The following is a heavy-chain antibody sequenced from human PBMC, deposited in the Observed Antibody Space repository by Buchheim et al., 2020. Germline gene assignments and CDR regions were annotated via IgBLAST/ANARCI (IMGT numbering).Heavy chain of an antibody. V-gene: IGHV1-46*01. CDR1: GYTFTSYY. Sequence: QVQLVQSGAEVKKPGASVKVSCKASGYTFTSYYMHWVRQAPGQGLEWMGIINPSGGSTSYAQKFQGRVTMTRETSTSTVYLELSSLGSEDTAVYYCARARGGATKTGWFDPWGQGTL. CDR2: INPSGGST. CDR3: ARARGGATKTGWFDP. J-gene: IGHJ5*02. D-gene: IGHD1-26*01.